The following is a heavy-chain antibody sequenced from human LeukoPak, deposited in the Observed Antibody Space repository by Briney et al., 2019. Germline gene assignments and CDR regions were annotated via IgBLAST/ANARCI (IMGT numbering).Heavy chain of an antibody. Sequence: GGSLRLSCAASGFTFSSHWMSWVRQAPGKGLEWVANIKQDGSEKYYVDSVKGRFTISRDNAKNSLYLQMNSLRAEDTAVYYCARDDSSGYYAVDIWGQGTMVTVSS. CDR3: ARDDSSGYYAVDI. J-gene: IGHJ3*02. CDR2: IKQDGSEK. CDR1: GFTFSSHW. V-gene: IGHV3-7*01. D-gene: IGHD3-22*01.